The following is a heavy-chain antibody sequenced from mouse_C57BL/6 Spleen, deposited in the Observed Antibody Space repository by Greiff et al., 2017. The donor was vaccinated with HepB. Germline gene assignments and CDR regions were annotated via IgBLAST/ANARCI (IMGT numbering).Heavy chain of an antibody. V-gene: IGHV1-22*01. CDR1: GYTFTDYN. J-gene: IGHJ1*03. D-gene: IGHD2-12*01. CDR2: INPNNGGT. Sequence: DVKLQESGPELVKPGASVKMSCKASGYTFTDYNMHWVKQSHGKSLEWIGYINPNNGGTSYNQKFKGKATLTVNKSSSTAYMELRSLTSEDSAVYYCAGTIPSHWYFDVWGTGTTVTVSS. CDR3: AGTIPSHWYFDV.